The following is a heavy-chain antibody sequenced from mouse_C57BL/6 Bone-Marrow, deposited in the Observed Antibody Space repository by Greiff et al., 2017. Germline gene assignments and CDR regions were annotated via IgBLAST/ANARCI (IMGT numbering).Heavy chain of an antibody. V-gene: IGHV1-50*01. CDR2: IDPSDSYT. CDR3: ARGRGDTQLRLGDAMDY. J-gene: IGHJ4*01. CDR1: GYTFTSYW. Sequence: VQLQQPGAELVKPGASVKLSCKASGYTFTSYWMQWVKQRPGQGLEWIGEIDPSDSYTNYNQKFKGKDKLTVDTSSSTAYMQLSSLTSEDSAVYYWARGRGDTQLRLGDAMDYWGQGTSVTVSS. D-gene: IGHD3-2*02.